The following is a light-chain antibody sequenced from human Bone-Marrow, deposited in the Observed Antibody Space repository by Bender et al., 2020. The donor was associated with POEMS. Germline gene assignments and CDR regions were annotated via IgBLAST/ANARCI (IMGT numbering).Light chain of an antibody. V-gene: IGLV2-14*02. CDR2: EVS. CDR3: SSYSSSSTMWL. Sequence: QSALTQPASVSASPGQSISISCTGTNSDIGSYDLVSWFQQHPGKAPKLLIHEVSERPSGVSDRFSGSKSGNTASLTIFGLQAEDEADYYCSSYSSSSTMWLFGGGTKLTVL. CDR1: NSDIGSYDL. J-gene: IGLJ3*02.